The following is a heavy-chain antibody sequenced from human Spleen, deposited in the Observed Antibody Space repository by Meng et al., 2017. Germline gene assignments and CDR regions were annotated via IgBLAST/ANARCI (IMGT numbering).Heavy chain of an antibody. D-gene: IGHD3-10*01. Sequence: ASVKVSCKTSGYTFTTFDITWVRQAPGQGLEWMGWIGPYNGDTNYAQKLQGRVTMTTDTSTSTAYMELRSLRSDDTAVYYCARDGRTLWFGELSPPGFDYWGQGTLVTVS. CDR1: GYTFTTFD. CDR3: ARDGRTLWFGELSPPGFDY. V-gene: IGHV1-18*01. CDR2: IGPYNGDT. J-gene: IGHJ4*02.